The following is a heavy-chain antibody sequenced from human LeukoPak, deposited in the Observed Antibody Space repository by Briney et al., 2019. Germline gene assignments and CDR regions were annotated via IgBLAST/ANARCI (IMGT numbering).Heavy chain of an antibody. CDR3: AREVNWRFDY. D-gene: IGHD1-1*01. Sequence: PGGSLRLSCSASGFTFNSYVMHWVRPAPGKGLEYVSAISSNGGSTYYADSVKGRFTISRDNSKNTLYLQMGSLRGEDMAVYYCAREVNWRFDYWGQGTLVTVSS. CDR1: GFTFNSYV. V-gene: IGHV3-64*02. CDR2: ISSNGGST. J-gene: IGHJ4*02.